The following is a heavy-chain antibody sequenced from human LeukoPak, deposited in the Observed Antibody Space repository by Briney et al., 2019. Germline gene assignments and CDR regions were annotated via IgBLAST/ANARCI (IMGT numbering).Heavy chain of an antibody. Sequence: PGGSLRLSCAASGFTFSSYWMSWVRQAPGKGLEWVSYISVSGHTIYYADSVQGRFTISRDDGKNSLYLQMSNLRAEDTAVYYCVRSPAGFDFWGQGTLVTVSS. CDR2: ISVSGHTI. CDR1: GFTFSSYW. J-gene: IGHJ4*02. V-gene: IGHV3-48*04. D-gene: IGHD6-25*01. CDR3: VRSPAGFDF.